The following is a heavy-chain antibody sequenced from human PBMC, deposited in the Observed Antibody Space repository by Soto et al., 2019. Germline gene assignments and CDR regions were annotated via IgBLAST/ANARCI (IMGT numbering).Heavy chain of an antibody. D-gene: IGHD3-3*02. V-gene: IGHV3-23*01. Sequence: GGSLRLSSASSGFTFSNYAMSWVRQAPGKGLEWVSSISVSTGNTYYADSVRGRFTISRDNSKNTPNLQMNSLRAEDTAVYYCAKVGPHPQTTEALDWFDPWGQGTLVTVSS. CDR1: GFTFSNYA. CDR3: AKVGPHPQTTEALDWFDP. CDR2: ISVSTGNT. J-gene: IGHJ5*02.